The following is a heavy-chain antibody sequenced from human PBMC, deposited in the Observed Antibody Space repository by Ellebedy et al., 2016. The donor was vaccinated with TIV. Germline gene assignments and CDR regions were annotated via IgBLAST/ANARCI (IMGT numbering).Heavy chain of an antibody. CDR1: GSTFSGSA. CDR3: AITYYYNSSGYTIDY. CDR2: IRSKANSYAT. D-gene: IGHD3-22*01. V-gene: IGHV3-73*01. J-gene: IGHJ4*02. Sequence: GESLKISCAASGSTFSGSAMHWVRQASGKGREWVGRIRSKANSYATEYTASVNGRFTISRDDSKNTAYLQMNSLETEDTPVYYCAITYYYNSSGYTIDYWGQGTLVTVTS.